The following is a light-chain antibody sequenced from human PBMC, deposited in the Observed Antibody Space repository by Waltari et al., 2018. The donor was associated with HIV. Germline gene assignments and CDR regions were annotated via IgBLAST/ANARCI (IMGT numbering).Light chain of an antibody. CDR3: QQYNDWPLT. J-gene: IGKJ4*01. CDR2: KAS. Sequence: DIQMTQSPSTLSASVGDRVTITCRASQSISSWLAWYQQKPGKAPKLLIYKASSLESGVPSRFSGSGSGTEFTLTISSLQPDDFAVYFCQQYNDWPLTFGRGTKVEI. V-gene: IGKV1-5*03. CDR1: QSISSW.